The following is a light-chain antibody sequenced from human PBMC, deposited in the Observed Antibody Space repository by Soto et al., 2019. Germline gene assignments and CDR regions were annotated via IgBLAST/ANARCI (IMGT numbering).Light chain of an antibody. V-gene: IGLV3-21*02. CDR2: DNS. Sequence: SYELTQPPSVSVAPGQTARITCGGSDNGSKPVHWYRQKPGQAPVLVVFDNSDRASGIPERLSGSNSGNTATLTISGVEAGDEADYYCQVWDSSSDRLVVFGGGTKLTVL. CDR3: QVWDSSSDRLVV. J-gene: IGLJ2*01. CDR1: DNGSKP.